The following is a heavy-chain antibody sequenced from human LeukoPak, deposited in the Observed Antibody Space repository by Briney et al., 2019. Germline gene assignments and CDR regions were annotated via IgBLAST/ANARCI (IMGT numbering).Heavy chain of an antibody. V-gene: IGHV3-7*01. CDR1: GFTFSNFW. CDR3: AGSSGFIPYH. CDR2: IKQDGSEE. Sequence: GGSLRLSCIGSGFTFSNFWMNWVRQAPGKGLEWVAIIKQDGSEEYYVDSVKGRFIISRDNAKSSLSLQMNSLRVEDSAVYFCAGSSGFIPYHWGQGTLVTVSS. J-gene: IGHJ1*01. D-gene: IGHD3-10*01.